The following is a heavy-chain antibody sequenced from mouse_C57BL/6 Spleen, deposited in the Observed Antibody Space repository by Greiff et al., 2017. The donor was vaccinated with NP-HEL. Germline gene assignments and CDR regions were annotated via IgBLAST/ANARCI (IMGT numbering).Heavy chain of an antibody. J-gene: IGHJ2*01. CDR1: GYTFTSYW. Sequence: VQLQQPGAELVKPGASVKMSCKASGYTFTSYWITWVKQRPGQGLEWIGDIYPGSGSTNYNEKFKSKATLTVDTSSSTAYMQLSSLTSEDSAVYSCARADYDYDYFDYWGQGTTLTVSS. V-gene: IGHV1-55*01. CDR2: IYPGSGST. CDR3: ARADYDYDYFDY. D-gene: IGHD2-4*01.